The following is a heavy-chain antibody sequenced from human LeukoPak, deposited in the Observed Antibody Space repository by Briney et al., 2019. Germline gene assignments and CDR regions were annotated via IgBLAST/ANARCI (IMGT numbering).Heavy chain of an antibody. CDR3: AREDSSTSHFDS. D-gene: IGHD2-2*01. J-gene: IGHJ4*03. CDR2: ISPSSSFA. V-gene: IGHV3-11*05. CDR1: GFMFNDYN. Sequence: PGGSPSLACVTSGFMFNDYNMSWSRQAPGKGLEWISYISPSSSFANYAESIKGRFTTSRDNAKNSLFLHMNSLGAEDTAMYYCAREDSSTSHFDSWGDGKPVTVSS.